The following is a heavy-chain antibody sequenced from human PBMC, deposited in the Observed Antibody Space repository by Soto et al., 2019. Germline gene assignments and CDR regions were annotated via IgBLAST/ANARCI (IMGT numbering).Heavy chain of an antibody. J-gene: IGHJ4*02. CDR3: VLGYFFSRLPLFHED. D-gene: IGHD3-22*01. V-gene: IGHV4-31*03. CDR1: GGSISSGGYY. Sequence: PSETLSLTCTVSGGSISSGGYYWSWIRQHPGKGLEWIGYIYYSGSTYYNPSLKSRVTISVDTSKNQFSLKLSSVTAADTAVYYCVLGYFFSRLPLFHEDWGQGTLVTVSS. CDR2: IYYSGST.